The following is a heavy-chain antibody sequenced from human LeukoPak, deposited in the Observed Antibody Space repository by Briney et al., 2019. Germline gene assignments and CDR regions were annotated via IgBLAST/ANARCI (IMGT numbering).Heavy chain of an antibody. CDR1: GFTFSSYA. D-gene: IGHD3-22*01. J-gene: IGHJ4*02. CDR2: ISGSGSTT. Sequence: GGSLRLSCAASGFTFSSYAMNWVRQAPGKGLEWVSAISGSGSTTYYADSVKGRFTISRDNSKNTLYLQMNSLRAEDTAVYYCAKGPLYYYHSSGYFDYWGQGTLVNVTS. V-gene: IGHV3-23*01. CDR3: AKGPLYYYHSSGYFDY.